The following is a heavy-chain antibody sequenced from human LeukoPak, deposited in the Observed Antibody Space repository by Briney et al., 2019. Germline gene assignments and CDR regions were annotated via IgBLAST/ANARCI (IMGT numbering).Heavy chain of an antibody. J-gene: IGHJ4*02. V-gene: IGHV3-23*01. D-gene: IGHD6-13*01. CDR3: AKDRGSSIAAADSLLFDY. CDR2: ISGSGGST. CDR1: GFTFSIYA. Sequence: GGSLRLSCAASGFTFSIYAMSWVRQAPGKGLEWVSAISGSGGSTYYADSVKGRFTISRDNSKNTLYLQMNSLRAEDTAVYYCAKDRGSSIAAADSLLFDYWGQGTLVTVSS.